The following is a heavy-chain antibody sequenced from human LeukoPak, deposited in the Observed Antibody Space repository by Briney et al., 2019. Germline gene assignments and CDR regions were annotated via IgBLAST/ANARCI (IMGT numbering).Heavy chain of an antibody. CDR2: FDPGDGET. J-gene: IGHJ4*02. V-gene: IGHV1-24*01. Sequence: ASVKVSCKVSGYTLTELSMHWVRQAPGKGLEWMGGFDPGDGETIYAQKFQGRVTMTEDTSTDTAYMELSSLRSEDTAVYYCATGFITMVRGVNFDYWGQGTLVTVSS. CDR3: ATGFITMVRGVNFDY. CDR1: GYTLTELS. D-gene: IGHD3-10*01.